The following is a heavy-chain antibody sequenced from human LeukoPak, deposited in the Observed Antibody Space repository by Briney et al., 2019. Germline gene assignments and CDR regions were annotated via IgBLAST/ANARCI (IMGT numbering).Heavy chain of an antibody. V-gene: IGHV3-23*01. CDR3: AKETPYYYDSSGFGFDP. J-gene: IGHJ5*02. Sequence: PGGSLRLSCAASGFHLSCYAMSWVRQAPGKGLEWVSAISGSGGSTYYADSVKGRFTISRDNSKNTLYLQMNSLRAEDTAVYYCAKETPYYYDSSGFGFDPWGQGTLVTVSS. CDR2: ISGSGGST. D-gene: IGHD3-22*01. CDR1: GFHLSCYA.